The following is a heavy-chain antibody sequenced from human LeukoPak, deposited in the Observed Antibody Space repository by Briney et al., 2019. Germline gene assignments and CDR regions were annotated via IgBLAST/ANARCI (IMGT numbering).Heavy chain of an antibody. V-gene: IGHV7-4-1*02. CDR3: AKAGIGYCSDNTCSPDY. Sequence: ASVKVSCKASGYTFTSYGVSWVRQAPGQGLEWMGWINTDTGTPTYAQGFTGRLVFSLDTSVSTAYLQISSLKAEDTAMYYCAKAGIGYCSDNTCSPDYWGQGTLVTVPS. CDR1: GYTFTSYG. J-gene: IGHJ4*02. CDR2: INTDTGTP. D-gene: IGHD2-15*01.